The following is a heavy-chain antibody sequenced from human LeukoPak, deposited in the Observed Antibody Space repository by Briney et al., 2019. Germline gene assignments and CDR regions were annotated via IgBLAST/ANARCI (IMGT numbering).Heavy chain of an antibody. CDR1: EFTFSSYA. V-gene: IGHV3-23*01. CDR3: AKGDRSSTSCYIDF. D-gene: IGHD2-2*02. J-gene: IGHJ4*02. CDR2: ISGSGGST. Sequence: AGGSLRLSCAASEFTFSSYAMSWVRQAPGKGLEWVSIISGSGGSTYYADSVKGRFTISRDNSKNTLYLQMNSLRAEDTAVYYCAKGDRSSTSCYIDFWGQGTLVTVSS.